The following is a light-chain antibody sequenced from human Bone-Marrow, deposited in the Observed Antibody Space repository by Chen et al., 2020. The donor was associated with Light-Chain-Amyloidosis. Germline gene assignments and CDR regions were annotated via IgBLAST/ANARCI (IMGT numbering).Light chain of an antibody. CDR2: KTS. V-gene: IGKV1-5*03. CDR1: QSISSW. CDR3: QQYKISSIT. J-gene: IGKJ5*01. Sequence: DIQMTQSPSTLSASVGDRVTITCRASQSISSWLAWYQQKPGKAPKLLIYKTSTLEPGVPSRFSGSGSGTEFTLTISSLQPDDFATYYCQQYKISSITVGQGTRLEIK.